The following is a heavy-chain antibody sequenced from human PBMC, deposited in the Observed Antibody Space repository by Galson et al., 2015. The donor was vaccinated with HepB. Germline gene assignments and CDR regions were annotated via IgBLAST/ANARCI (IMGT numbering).Heavy chain of an antibody. J-gene: IGHJ6*03. V-gene: IGHV3-30*18. CDR2: ISYGGSNK. CDR3: AKGGRGCSSTSCYHTPYMDG. D-gene: IGHD2-2*01. CDR1: GFTFSSYG. Sequence: SLRLSCAASGFTFSSYGMHWVRQAPGKGLEWVAVISYGGSNKYYADSVKGRFTITRDTSKNTLYLKMNSLRSEDTAGYYCAKGGRGCSSTSCYHTPYMDGLVKVTTVTGSS.